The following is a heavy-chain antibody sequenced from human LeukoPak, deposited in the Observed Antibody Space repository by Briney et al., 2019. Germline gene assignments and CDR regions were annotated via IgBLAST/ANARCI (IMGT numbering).Heavy chain of an antibody. CDR2: IYSGGST. D-gene: IGHD3-3*01. Sequence: PGGSLRLSCAASGFTVSSNYMSWVRQAPGKGLEWVSVIYSGGSTYYADSVKGRFTISRDNSKNTLYLQMNSLRAEDTAVYYCAKDHGTTHDFWSGYFIAPPDYWGQGTLVTVSS. CDR3: AKDHGTTHDFWSGYFIAPPDY. CDR1: GFTVSSNY. V-gene: IGHV3-66*02. J-gene: IGHJ4*02.